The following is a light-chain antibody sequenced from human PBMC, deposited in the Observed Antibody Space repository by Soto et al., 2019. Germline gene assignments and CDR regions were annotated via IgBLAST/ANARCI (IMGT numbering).Light chain of an antibody. V-gene: IGKV3-15*01. CDR2: DAS. J-gene: IGKJ1*01. Sequence: EIEMTQSPATLSVSPGERATLSCRASQSVSSNLAWYQQKVGQAPRVLIYDASTRATGIPGRFSGSGSGTEFTLTISSLQSEDFVVYYCQQYNNWPETFGQGTKVDIK. CDR3: QQYNNWPET. CDR1: QSVSSN.